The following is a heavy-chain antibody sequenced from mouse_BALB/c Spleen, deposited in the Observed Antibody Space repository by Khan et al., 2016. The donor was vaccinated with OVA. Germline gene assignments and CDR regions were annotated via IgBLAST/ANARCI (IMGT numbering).Heavy chain of an antibody. D-gene: IGHD2-14*01. V-gene: IGHV1-4*01. CDR2: INPRSGYT. CDR3: ARRTTGYTMDS. CDR1: GYTFTSNT. J-gene: IGHJ4*01. Sequence: QVQLKESGAELARPGASVRMSCKASGYTFTSNTIHWIKQRPGQGLEWIGYINPRSGYTNYIQNFKDKATLTADKSSSTAYMQLSSLTSEDSAVYYCARRTTGYTMDSWGQGTSVTVSS.